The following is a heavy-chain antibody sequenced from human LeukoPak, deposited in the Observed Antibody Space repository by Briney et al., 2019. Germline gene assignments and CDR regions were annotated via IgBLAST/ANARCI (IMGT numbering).Heavy chain of an antibody. Sequence: GGFLRLSCAASGFTFSSYAMHWVRQAPGKGLEWVAVISYDGSNKYYADSVKGRFTISRDNAKNLLNLQMNSLRAEDTAVYYCAKGMDPRGQGTLVTVSS. J-gene: IGHJ5*02. CDR2: ISYDGSNK. V-gene: IGHV3-30*04. CDR1: GFTFSSYA. CDR3: AKGMDP.